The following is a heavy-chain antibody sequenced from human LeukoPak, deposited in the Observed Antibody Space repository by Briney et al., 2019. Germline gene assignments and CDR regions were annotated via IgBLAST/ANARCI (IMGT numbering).Heavy chain of an antibody. Sequence: GGSLRLSCAASGFTFSDYYMDWVRQAPGKGLEWVVNIKYDGSEKYYVDSVRGRFTISRDNAKNSLYLQMNSLTPEDTAVYYCATFRAYYYGSGSRYLDYWGQGTLVTVSS. J-gene: IGHJ4*02. CDR1: GFTFSDYY. CDR2: IKYDGSEK. D-gene: IGHD3-10*01. V-gene: IGHV3-7*05. CDR3: ATFRAYYYGSGSRYLDY.